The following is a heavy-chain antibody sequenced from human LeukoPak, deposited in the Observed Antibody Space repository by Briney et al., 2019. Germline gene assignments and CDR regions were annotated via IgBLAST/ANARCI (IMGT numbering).Heavy chain of an antibody. CDR1: GGSISAYY. CDR2: IHYSGTT. CDR3: ARFGTSSSRFFDQ. Sequence: SETLSLTCTVSGGSISAYYWSWIRQPPGKGLEWIGYIHYSGTTNYYPSLKSRVTIALDTSKNQFSLKLNSVTAADTAVYYCARFGTSSSRFFDQWGQGTLVAVSS. J-gene: IGHJ4*02. D-gene: IGHD6-6*01. V-gene: IGHV4-59*01.